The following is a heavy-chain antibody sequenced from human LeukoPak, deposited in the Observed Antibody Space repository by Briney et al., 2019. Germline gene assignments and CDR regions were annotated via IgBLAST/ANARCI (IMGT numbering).Heavy chain of an antibody. CDR3: AKDQAYYDFWSGLDY. CDR2: IRYDGSNK. V-gene: IGHV3-30*02. CDR1: GFTFSSYG. J-gene: IGHJ4*02. D-gene: IGHD3-3*01. Sequence: GGSLRPSCAASGFTFSSYGMHWVRQAPGKGLEWVAFIRYDGSNKYYADSVKGRFTISRDNSKNTLYLQMNSLRAEDTAVYYCAKDQAYYDFWSGLDYWGQGTLVTVSS.